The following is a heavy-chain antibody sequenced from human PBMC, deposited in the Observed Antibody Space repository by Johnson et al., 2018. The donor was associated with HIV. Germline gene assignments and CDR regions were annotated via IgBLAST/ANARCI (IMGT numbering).Heavy chain of an antibody. CDR1: GFTFDDYA. CDR3: GSFNDAFDI. CDR2: ISWNSGSI. J-gene: IGHJ3*02. V-gene: IGHV3-9*01. Sequence: LVESGGGLVKPGGSLRLSCAASGFTFDDYAMHWVRQAPGKGLEWVSGISWNSGSIGYADSVKGRFTISRDNAKNSLYLQMNSLRAEDTALYYCGSFNDAFDIWGQGTMVTVSS. D-gene: IGHD1-26*01.